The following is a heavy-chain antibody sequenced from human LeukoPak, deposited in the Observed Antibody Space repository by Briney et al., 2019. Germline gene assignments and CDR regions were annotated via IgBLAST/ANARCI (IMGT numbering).Heavy chain of an antibody. V-gene: IGHV4-34*01. CDR2: INHSGST. CDR3: ARGRVPDY. D-gene: IGHD5-24*01. Sequence: SETLSLTCAVYGGSFSGYYWSWIRQPPGKGLEWIGEINHSGSTNYNPSLKSRVTISVDTSKNQFSLKLSSVTAADTAVYYCARGRVPDYWGQGTLVTVSS. CDR1: GGSFSGYY. J-gene: IGHJ4*02.